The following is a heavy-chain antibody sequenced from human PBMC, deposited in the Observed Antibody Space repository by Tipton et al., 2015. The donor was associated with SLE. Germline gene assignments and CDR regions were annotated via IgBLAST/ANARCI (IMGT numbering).Heavy chain of an antibody. CDR3: ARVLIGSGWSHDAFDI. Sequence: GLVKPSETLSLTCTVSGGSISSSSYYWGWIRQPPGKGLDWIGSIYYSGSTYYNPSLKSRVTISVDTSKNQFSLKLSSVTAADTAVYYCARVLIGSGWSHDAFDIWGQGTMVTVSS. CDR1: GGSISSSSYY. V-gene: IGHV4-39*07. J-gene: IGHJ3*02. CDR2: IYYSGST. D-gene: IGHD6-19*01.